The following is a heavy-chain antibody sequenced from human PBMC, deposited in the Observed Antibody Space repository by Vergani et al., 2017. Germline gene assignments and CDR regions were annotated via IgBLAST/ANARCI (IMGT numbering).Heavy chain of an antibody. V-gene: IGHV3-23*01. D-gene: IGHD2-21*02. CDR3: VVTDIYYYYGMDV. J-gene: IGHJ6*02. CDR2: ISGSGGST. CDR1: GFTFSSYA. Sequence: EVQLLESGGGLVQPGGSLRLSCAASGFTFSSYAMSWVRQAPGKGLEWVSAISGSGGSTYYADSVKGRFTISRDNSKNTLYLQMNSLRAEDPAVYWGVVTDIYYYYGMDVWGQGTTVTVSS.